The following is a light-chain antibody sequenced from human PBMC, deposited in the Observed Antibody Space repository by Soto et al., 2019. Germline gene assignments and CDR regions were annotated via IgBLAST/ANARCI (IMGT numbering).Light chain of an antibody. V-gene: IGKV3-20*01. J-gene: IGKJ5*01. CDR2: GIS. Sequence: SPGTLSLSPGERATLSCRAGQTVSRSYLAWYQQKPGQAPRLLISGISTRATGIPDRFSGGGSGTDFTLTISRLEPEDFAVYYCQQYDGSPITFGQGTRLEIK. CDR1: QTVSRSY. CDR3: QQYDGSPIT.